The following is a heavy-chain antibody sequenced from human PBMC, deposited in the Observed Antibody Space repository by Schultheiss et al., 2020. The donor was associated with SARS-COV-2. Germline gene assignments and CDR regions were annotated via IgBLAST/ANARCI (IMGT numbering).Heavy chain of an antibody. D-gene: IGHD6-6*01. V-gene: IGHV4-34*01. CDR2: INESGTT. CDR3: ARLKAARPRGFDI. J-gene: IGHJ3*02. CDR1: GGSFSGYY. Sequence: SETLSLTCAVYGGSFSGYYWSWIRQPPGKGLEWIGEINESGTTNHSPSLKSRVTISLDTSKNQVSLRLRSVTAADTAVYYCARLKAARPRGFDIWGQGTMVTVSS.